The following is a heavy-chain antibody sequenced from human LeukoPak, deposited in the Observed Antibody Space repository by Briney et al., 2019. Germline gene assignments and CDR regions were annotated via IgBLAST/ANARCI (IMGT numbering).Heavy chain of an antibody. V-gene: IGHV3-21*01. CDR1: GFTFSSYS. Sequence: GRSLRLSCAASGFTFSSYSMNWVRQAPGKGLEWVSSISSSSSYIYYADSVKGRFTISRDNAKNSLYLQMNSLRAEDTAVYYCARDSDVSQGSGSYLGPNWFDPWGQGTLVTVSS. J-gene: IGHJ5*02. CDR2: ISSSSSYI. D-gene: IGHD3-10*01. CDR3: ARDSDVSQGSGSYLGPNWFDP.